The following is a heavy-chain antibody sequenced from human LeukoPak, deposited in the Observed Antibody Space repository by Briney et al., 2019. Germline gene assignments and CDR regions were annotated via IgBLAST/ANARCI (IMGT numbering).Heavy chain of an antibody. Sequence: QPGGSLRLSCAASGFTFSSYEMNWVRRAPGKGLEWVSYISSSGSTIYYADSVKGRFTLSRDKAKNSLYLQMNSLRAEDTAVYYCARWENGVAGYYYYYGMDVWGKGTTVTVSS. CDR1: GFTFSSYE. V-gene: IGHV3-48*03. CDR2: ISSSGSTI. J-gene: IGHJ6*04. D-gene: IGHD6-19*01. CDR3: ARWENGVAGYYYYYGMDV.